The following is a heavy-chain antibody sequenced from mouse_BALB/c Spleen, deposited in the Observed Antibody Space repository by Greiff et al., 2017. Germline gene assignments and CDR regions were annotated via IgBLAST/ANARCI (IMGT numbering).Heavy chain of an antibody. Sequence: EVQLQESGGGLVKPGGSLKLSCAASGFTFSSYAMSWVRQTPEKRLEWVASISSGGSTYYPDSVKGRFTISRDNARNILYLQMSSLRSEDTAMYYCARGGIDYGGSPDYWGQGTTLTVSS. D-gene: IGHD1-1*01. CDR1: GFTFSSYA. CDR3: ARGGIDYGGSPDY. J-gene: IGHJ2*01. CDR2: ISSGGST. V-gene: IGHV5-6-5*01.